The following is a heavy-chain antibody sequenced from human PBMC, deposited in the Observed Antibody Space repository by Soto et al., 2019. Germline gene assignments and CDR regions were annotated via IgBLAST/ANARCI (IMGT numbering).Heavy chain of an antibody. Sequence: ASVKVSCKASGFTFTSSAVQWVRQARGQRLEWIGWIVVGSGNTNYAQKFQERVTITRDMSTSTAYMELSSLRSEDTAVYYCAAESSRDGYNSAPSSGAFDIWGQGTMVTVSS. CDR1: GFTFTSSA. CDR3: AAESSRDGYNSAPSSGAFDI. CDR2: IVVGSGNT. J-gene: IGHJ3*02. D-gene: IGHD5-12*01. V-gene: IGHV1-58*01.